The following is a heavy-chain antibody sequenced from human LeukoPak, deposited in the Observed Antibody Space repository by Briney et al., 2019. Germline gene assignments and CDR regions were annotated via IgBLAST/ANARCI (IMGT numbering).Heavy chain of an antibody. CDR2: FDPEDGET. CDR3: ARALSPVLRFFYYFDY. V-gene: IGHV1-24*01. Sequence: GASVKVSCKVSGYTLTELSMHWVRQAPGKGLEWMGGFDPEDGETIYAQKLQGRVTMTTDTSTSTAYMELRSLRSDDTAVYYCARALSPVLRFFYYFDYWGQGTLVTVSS. CDR1: GYTLTELS. D-gene: IGHD3-3*01. J-gene: IGHJ4*02.